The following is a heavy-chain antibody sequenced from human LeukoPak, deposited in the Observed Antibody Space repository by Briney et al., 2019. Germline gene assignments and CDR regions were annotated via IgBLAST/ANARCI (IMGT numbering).Heavy chain of an antibody. V-gene: IGHV3-23*01. CDR2: ISGSGGST. Sequence: GGSLRLSCAASGFTFSSYAMSWVRQAPGKGLEWVSAISGSGGSTYYADSVKGWFTISGDNSKNTLYLQMNSLRAEDTAVYYCAKDRNAGTSYFDYWGQGTLVTVSS. J-gene: IGHJ4*02. CDR3: AKDRNAGTSYFDY. D-gene: IGHD2-2*01. CDR1: GFTFSSYA.